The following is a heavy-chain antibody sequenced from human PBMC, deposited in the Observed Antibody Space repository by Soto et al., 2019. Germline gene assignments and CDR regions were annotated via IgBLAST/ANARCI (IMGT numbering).Heavy chain of an antibody. CDR3: TRGADGFDY. D-gene: IGHD3-16*01. Sequence: GGSLRLSCGASGFTFSSYDFHWVRQATGKGLEWVSGIGTAGDTYYAGSVKGRFIMSRENAKNSLYPQMNSLRAGDTAVYYCTRGADGFDYWGQGTLVTVSS. J-gene: IGHJ4*02. CDR2: IGTAGDT. V-gene: IGHV3-13*01. CDR1: GFTFSSYD.